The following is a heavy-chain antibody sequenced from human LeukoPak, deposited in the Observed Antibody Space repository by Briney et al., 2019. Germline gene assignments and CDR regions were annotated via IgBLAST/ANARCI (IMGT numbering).Heavy chain of an antibody. J-gene: IGHJ4*02. Sequence: SETLSLTCAVYGGSFSGYYWSWIRQPPGKELEWIGEINHSGSTNYNPSLKSRVTISVDTSKNQFSLKLSSVTAADTAVYYCARRYSSSWYLNPFDYWGQGTLVTVSS. D-gene: IGHD6-13*01. V-gene: IGHV4-34*01. CDR2: INHSGST. CDR1: GGSFSGYY. CDR3: ARRYSSSWYLNPFDY.